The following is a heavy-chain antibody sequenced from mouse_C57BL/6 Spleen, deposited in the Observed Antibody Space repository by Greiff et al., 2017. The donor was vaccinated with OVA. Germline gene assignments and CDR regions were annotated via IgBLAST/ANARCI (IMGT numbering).Heavy chain of an antibody. CDR3: ARAPDRDFDY. Sequence: EVQLVESGPGLVKPSQSLSLTCSVTGYSITSGYYWNWIRQFPGNKLEWMGYISYDGSNNYNPSLKNRISITRDTSKNQFFLKLNSVTTEDTATYYCARAPDRDFDYWGQGTTLTVSS. D-gene: IGHD3-2*01. V-gene: IGHV3-6*01. CDR1: GYSITSGYY. J-gene: IGHJ2*01. CDR2: ISYDGSN.